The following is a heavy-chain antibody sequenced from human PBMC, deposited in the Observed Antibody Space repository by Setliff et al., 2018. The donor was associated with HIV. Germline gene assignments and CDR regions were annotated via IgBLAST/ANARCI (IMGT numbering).Heavy chain of an antibody. V-gene: IGHV4-59*11. CDR3: ARRGGYSYGYMDV. D-gene: IGHD5-18*01. CDR2: SYYSGSS. J-gene: IGHJ6*03. Sequence: PSETLSLTCTVSGGSIRSHYWSWIREPPGKGLEWIGYSYYSGSSIYNPSLKSRITISVDTSKKQFSLKLSSVTAADTAVDYCARRGGYSYGYMDVWGKGTTVTVSS. CDR1: GGSIRSHY.